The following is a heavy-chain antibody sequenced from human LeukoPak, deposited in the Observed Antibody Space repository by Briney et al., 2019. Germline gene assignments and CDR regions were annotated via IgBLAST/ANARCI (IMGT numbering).Heavy chain of an antibody. D-gene: IGHD6-13*01. V-gene: IGHV3-53*01. CDR2: IYSGGST. Sequence: GGSLRLSCAASGFTVSSNYMSWVRQAPGKGLEWVSVIYSGGSTYYADSVKGRFTISRDNSKNTLYLQMNSLRAEDTAVYYCAKGQAAAGTWYFDLWGRGTLVTVSS. CDR1: GFTVSSNY. CDR3: AKGQAAAGTWYFDL. J-gene: IGHJ2*01.